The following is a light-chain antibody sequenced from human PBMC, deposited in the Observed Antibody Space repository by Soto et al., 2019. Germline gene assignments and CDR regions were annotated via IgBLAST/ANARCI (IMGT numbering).Light chain of an antibody. CDR2: GNS. Sequence: QTVVTQPPSVSGAPGQRVTISCTGSSSNIGAGYDVHWYQQLPGTAPKLLIYGNSNRPSGVPDRFSGSKSGTSASLAITGLQAEDEADHYCQSYDSSLSGWVFRGGTKLTVL. V-gene: IGLV1-40*01. CDR3: QSYDSSLSGWV. CDR1: SSNIGAGYD. J-gene: IGLJ3*02.